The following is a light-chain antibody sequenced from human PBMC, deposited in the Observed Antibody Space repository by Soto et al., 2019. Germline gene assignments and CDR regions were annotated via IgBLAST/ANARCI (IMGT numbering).Light chain of an antibody. CDR3: QQLSRYPLT. Sequence: DIQLTQSPSVLSASVGDTVTITCRASQALSNYLAWYQQKPGKAPDLLIYSASTLQSGVPSRFSGSGSETEFSLTIRALQPEDFVTSYCQQLSRYPLTFGGGTKVDIK. V-gene: IGKV1-9*01. CDR1: QALSNY. CDR2: SAS. J-gene: IGKJ4*01.